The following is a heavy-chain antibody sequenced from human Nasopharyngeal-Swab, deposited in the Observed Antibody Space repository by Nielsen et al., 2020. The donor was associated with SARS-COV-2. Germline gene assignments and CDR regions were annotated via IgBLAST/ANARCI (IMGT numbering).Heavy chain of an antibody. Sequence: GGSLKISCAASGFTFSSYAMHWVRQAPGKGLEWVAVISYDGSNKYYADSVKGRFTISRDNSKNTLYLQMNSLRAEDTAVYYCARDRDVVVVAATPGVCDYWGQGTLVTVSS. CDR3: ARDRDVVVVAATPGVCDY. CDR2: ISYDGSNK. CDR1: GFTFSSYA. V-gene: IGHV3-30-3*01. J-gene: IGHJ4*02. D-gene: IGHD2-15*01.